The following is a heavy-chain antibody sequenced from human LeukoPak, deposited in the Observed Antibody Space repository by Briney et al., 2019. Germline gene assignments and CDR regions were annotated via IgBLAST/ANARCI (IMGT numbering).Heavy chain of an antibody. CDR1: GFTFSSYE. J-gene: IGHJ4*02. Sequence: GGSLRLSCAASGFTFSSYEMNWVRQAPGKGLEWVSYISSSGSTIYYADSVKGRFTISRDNAKNSLYLQMNSLRSEDTAVYYCARELGGYYDYWGQGTLVTVSS. V-gene: IGHV3-48*03. CDR2: ISSSGSTI. CDR3: ARELGGYYDY. D-gene: IGHD3-22*01.